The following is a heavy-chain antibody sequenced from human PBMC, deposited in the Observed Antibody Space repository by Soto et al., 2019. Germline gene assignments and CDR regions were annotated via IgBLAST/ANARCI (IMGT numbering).Heavy chain of an antibody. V-gene: IGHV1-18*04. CDR1: GYTFTSYG. J-gene: IGHJ5*02. CDR2: ISAYNGNT. D-gene: IGHD2-15*01. Sequence: GASVKVSCKASGYTFTSYGISWVRQAPGQGLEWMGWISAYNGNTNYAQKLQGRVTMTTDTSTSTAYMELRRLRSDDTAVYYCARWVDCSGGSCYPNWFDPWGQGTLVTVSS. CDR3: ARWVDCSGGSCYPNWFDP.